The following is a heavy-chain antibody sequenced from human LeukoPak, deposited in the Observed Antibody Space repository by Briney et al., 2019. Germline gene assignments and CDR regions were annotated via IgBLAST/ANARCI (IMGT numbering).Heavy chain of an antibody. Sequence: SETLSLTCAVFAGSFSGYYWSWIRQHPGKWLEWMGELKHSGSTNYKPSLKSRVTISVDTSKNQFSLKLSSVTAADTAVYYCARGQGPRGYSYGYYFSPRFDPWGQGTLVTVSS. CDR2: LKHSGST. V-gene: IGHV4-34*01. CDR1: AGSFSGYY. CDR3: ARGQGPRGYSYGYYFSPRFDP. J-gene: IGHJ5*02. D-gene: IGHD5-18*01.